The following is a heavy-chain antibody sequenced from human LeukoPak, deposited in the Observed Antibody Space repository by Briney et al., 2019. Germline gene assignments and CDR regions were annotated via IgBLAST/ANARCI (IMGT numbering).Heavy chain of an antibody. CDR3: ARVIGVRYYYDSSGYYFDY. J-gene: IGHJ4*02. D-gene: IGHD3-22*01. V-gene: IGHV1-2*02. CDR2: INPNSGGT. Sequence: ASVKVSCKASGYTFTGYYMHWVRQAPGQGLEWMGWINPNSGGTNYAQKFQGRVTMTRDTSISTAYMELSRLRSDDTAVYYYARVIGVRYYYDSSGYYFDYWGQGTLVTVSS. CDR1: GYTFTGYY.